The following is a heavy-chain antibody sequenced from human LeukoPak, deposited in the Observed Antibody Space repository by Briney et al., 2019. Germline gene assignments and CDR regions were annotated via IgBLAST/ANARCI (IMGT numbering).Heavy chain of an antibody. D-gene: IGHD2-21*01. CDR2: IRNKANSYTT. J-gene: IGHJ4*02. Sequence: GGSLRLSCAASGFTFSDHYMDWVRQAPGKGLEWVGRIRNKANSYTTEYAASVKGRFTITRDDSKNSLYLQMNSLKTDDTAVCYCARVIGKELFHDYWGQGTLVTVSS. CDR1: GFTFSDHY. CDR3: ARVIGKELFHDY. V-gene: IGHV3-72*01.